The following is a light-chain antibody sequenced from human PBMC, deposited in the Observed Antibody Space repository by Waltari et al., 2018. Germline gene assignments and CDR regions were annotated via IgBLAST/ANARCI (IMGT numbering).Light chain of an antibody. CDR2: GVT. J-gene: IGLJ2*01. CDR1: SSDVGRYDY. V-gene: IGLV2-8*01. Sequence: QSDLTQPPSASGSPGQSVTISCTGTSSDVGRYDYVSWYQHHPGKAPKLLIYGVTKRPSGGPDRFSGSKSGNTASLTISGLQTDDEAHYYCSSYAGTNNLLFGGGTKVTVL. CDR3: SSYAGTNNLL.